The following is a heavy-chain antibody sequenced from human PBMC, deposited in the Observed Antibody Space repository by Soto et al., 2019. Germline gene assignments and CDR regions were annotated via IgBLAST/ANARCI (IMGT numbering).Heavy chain of an antibody. D-gene: IGHD3-16*01. CDR2: TYYRSKWIH. CDR3: AGVVWFRGMDV. J-gene: IGHJ6*02. CDR1: GDSVSSSSAA. Sequence: SPTLSLTCDISGDSVSSSSAAWNWIRQSPSRGLEWLGRTYYRSKWIHEYTVSMESRITINPDTSKNQFSLHLYSVNPEDTAVYYCAGVVWFRGMDVWGRGTPVTVSS. V-gene: IGHV6-1*01.